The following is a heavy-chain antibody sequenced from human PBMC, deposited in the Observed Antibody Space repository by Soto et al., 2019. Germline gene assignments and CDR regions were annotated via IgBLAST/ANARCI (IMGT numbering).Heavy chain of an antibody. D-gene: IGHD2-15*01. Sequence: GGSLRLSCAASGFTFDDYGMSRVRQAPGKGLEWVSGINWNGGSTGYADSVKGRFTISRDNAKNSLYLQMNSLRAEDTALYYCARGPYCSGGSCYQGGYYYYGMDVWGQGTTDTVSS. V-gene: IGHV3-20*04. CDR2: INWNGGST. CDR1: GFTFDDYG. J-gene: IGHJ6*02. CDR3: ARGPYCSGGSCYQGGYYYYGMDV.